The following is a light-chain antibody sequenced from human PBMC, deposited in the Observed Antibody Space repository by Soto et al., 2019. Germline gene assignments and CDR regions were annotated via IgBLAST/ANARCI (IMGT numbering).Light chain of an antibody. J-gene: IGKJ1*01. CDR3: QQYKSYKT. CDR1: QTISSG. V-gene: IGKV1-5*01. CDR2: DAS. Sequence: DIPMTQSPSTLSASVGDRVTITCRASQTISSGLAWYQQKPGKAPKVLIYDASTLESGVPSRFSGSGSGTEFTLTISSLQPDDFATYYCQQYKSYKTFGHGTKVDIK.